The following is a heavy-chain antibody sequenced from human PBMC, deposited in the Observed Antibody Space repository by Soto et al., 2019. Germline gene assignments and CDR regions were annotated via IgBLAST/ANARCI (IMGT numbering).Heavy chain of an antibody. CDR1: GGYISSDGYY. Sequence: PSETLPLTCAVSGGYISSDGYYLGWIRQPPGKGLEWIGSINRSEKTYYNPSLKSRLTISVDTSKNQISLTLSSVTAADTAIYYCARSGDDYGSYVDYWGQGTLVTVSS. V-gene: IGHV4-38-2*01. CDR2: INRSEKT. D-gene: IGHD4-17*01. CDR3: ARSGDDYGSYVDY. J-gene: IGHJ4*02.